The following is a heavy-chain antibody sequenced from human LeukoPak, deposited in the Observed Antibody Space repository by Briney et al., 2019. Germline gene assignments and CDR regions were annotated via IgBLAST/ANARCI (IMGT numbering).Heavy chain of an antibody. Sequence: SETLSLTCAVYGGSFSGYYWSWIRQPPGKGLEWIGEINHSGSTNYNPPLKSRVTISVDTSKNQFSLKLSSVTAADTAVYYCARGRRSRGYSYGYYYYMDVWGKGTTVTVSS. CDR2: INHSGST. CDR3: ARGRRSRGYSYGYYYYMDV. J-gene: IGHJ6*03. V-gene: IGHV4-34*01. D-gene: IGHD5-18*01. CDR1: GGSFSGYY.